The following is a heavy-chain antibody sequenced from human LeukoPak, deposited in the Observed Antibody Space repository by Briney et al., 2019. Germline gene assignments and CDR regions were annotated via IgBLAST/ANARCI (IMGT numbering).Heavy chain of an antibody. D-gene: IGHD3-22*01. Sequence: PSETLSLTCTVSGGSISSYYWSWIRRPPGKGLEWVGYIYYSGSTNYNPSLKSRVTISVDTSKNQFSLKLSSVTAADTAVYYCARLWYYDSSGYYVDYWGQGTLVTVSS. CDR1: GGSISSYY. J-gene: IGHJ4*02. CDR2: IYYSGST. V-gene: IGHV4-59*08. CDR3: ARLWYYDSSGYYVDY.